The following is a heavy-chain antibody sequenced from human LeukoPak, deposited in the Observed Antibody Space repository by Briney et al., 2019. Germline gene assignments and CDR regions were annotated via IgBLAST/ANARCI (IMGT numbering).Heavy chain of an antibody. Sequence: GGSLRLSCATSGFTFSRLGMQWVRQAPGRGREWVSLILNVGAMGQYAESVKDRFTIYNEVSRNTLNLQMHSLRDDDTAVYYCAKEGDEFRGYLDVWGKGTTVTVSS. D-gene: IGHD5-12*01. CDR2: ILNVGAMG. CDR3: AKEGDEFRGYLDV. V-gene: IGHV3-30*02. J-gene: IGHJ6*04. CDR1: GFTFSRLG.